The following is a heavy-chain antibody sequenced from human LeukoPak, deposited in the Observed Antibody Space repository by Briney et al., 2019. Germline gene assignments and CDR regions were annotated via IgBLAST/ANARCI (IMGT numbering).Heavy chain of an antibody. CDR2: INPNSGGT. CDR1: GYTFTGYY. CDR3: ARATEDRDAFDI. Sequence: ASVKVSCKASGYTFTGYYMHWVRQAPGQGLEWMGWINPNSGGTNYAQKFQGRVTMTRDTSISTAYMELSRLRSDDTAVYYCARATEDRDAFDIRGQGTMVTVSS. V-gene: IGHV1-2*02. J-gene: IGHJ3*02.